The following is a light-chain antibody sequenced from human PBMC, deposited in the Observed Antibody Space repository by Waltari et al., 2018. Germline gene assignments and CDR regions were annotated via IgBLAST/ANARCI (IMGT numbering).Light chain of an antibody. J-gene: IGKJ4*01. Sequence: DIVMTQTPLSLPVTPGEPASISCRSSQSLLHTDGYTYLDWYLQKPGQSPQLLIYGGSNRASGVPDSFSGSGSDTDFTLKISKVEAEDVGVYYCMQHKALPLTFGGGTKVEIK. CDR2: GGS. CDR3: MQHKALPLT. V-gene: IGKV2-40*01. CDR1: QSLLHTDGYTY.